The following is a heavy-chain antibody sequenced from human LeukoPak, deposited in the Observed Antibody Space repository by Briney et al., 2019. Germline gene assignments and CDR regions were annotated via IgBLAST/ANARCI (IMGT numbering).Heavy chain of an antibody. CDR3: ARTRRGNYYDSSGYYYEFDY. D-gene: IGHD3-22*01. CDR2: INPSGGST. J-gene: IGHJ4*02. Sequence: ASVKVSCKASGYIFTSYYMHWVRQAPGQGLEWMGIINPSGGSTSYAQKFQGRVTMTRDTSTGTVYMELSSLRSEDTAVYYCARTRRGNYYDSSGYYYEFDYWGQGTLVTVSS. V-gene: IGHV1-46*01. CDR1: GYIFTSYY.